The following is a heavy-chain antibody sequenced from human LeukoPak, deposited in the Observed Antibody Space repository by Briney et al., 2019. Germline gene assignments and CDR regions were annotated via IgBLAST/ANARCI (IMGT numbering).Heavy chain of an antibody. Sequence: SETLSLTGTVSGGSISSGDYYWSWIRQPPGKGLEWIGYIYYSGSTYYNPSPKSRVTISVDTSKNQFSLKLSSVTAADTAVYYCAREAEVAARWFDPWGQGTLVTVSS. J-gene: IGHJ5*02. CDR3: AREAEVAARWFDP. CDR1: GGSISSGDYY. V-gene: IGHV4-30-4*01. CDR2: IYYSGST. D-gene: IGHD2-15*01.